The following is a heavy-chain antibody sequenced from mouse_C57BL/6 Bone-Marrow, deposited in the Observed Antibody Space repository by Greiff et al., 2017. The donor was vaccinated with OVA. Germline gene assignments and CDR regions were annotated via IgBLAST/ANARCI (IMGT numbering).Heavy chain of an antibody. V-gene: IGHV1-53*01. D-gene: IGHD2-4*01. J-gene: IGHJ2*01. Sequence: QVQLQQPGTELVKPGASVKLSCKASGYTFTSYWMHWVKQRPGQGLEWIGNINPSNGGTNYNEKFKSKATLTVAKSSSTAYMQLSSLTSEDSAVYYCARWGYDYPRFDYWGQGTTLTVSS. CDR2: INPSNGGT. CDR3: ARWGYDYPRFDY. CDR1: GYTFTSYW.